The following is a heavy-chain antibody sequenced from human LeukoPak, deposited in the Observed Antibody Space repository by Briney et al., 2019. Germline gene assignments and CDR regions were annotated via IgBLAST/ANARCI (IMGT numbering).Heavy chain of an antibody. CDR1: GFTFSSYA. Sequence: GGSLRLSCAASGFTFSSYAMHWVRQAPGKGLEWVAVISYDGSNKYYADSVKGRFTISRDNSKNTLYLQMNSLRAEDTAVYYCAREKNYDQYYFDYWGQGTLVTVSS. CDR3: AREKNYDQYYFDY. CDR2: ISYDGSNK. D-gene: IGHD3-3*01. V-gene: IGHV3-30-3*01. J-gene: IGHJ4*02.